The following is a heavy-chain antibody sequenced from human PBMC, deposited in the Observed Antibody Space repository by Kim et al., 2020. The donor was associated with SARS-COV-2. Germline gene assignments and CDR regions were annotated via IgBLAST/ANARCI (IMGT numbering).Heavy chain of an antibody. Sequence: GGSLRLSCAASGFTFSSYAMSWVRQAPGKGLEWVSAITGSGGSTYYADSVKGRFTISRDNSKNTLYLQMNSLRAEDTAVYYCAKTLDHTISGALYYYGMDVWGQGTTVTVSS. CDR2: ITGSGGST. V-gene: IGHV3-23*01. D-gene: IGHD3-3*01. J-gene: IGHJ6*02. CDR1: GFTFSSYA. CDR3: AKTLDHTISGALYYYGMDV.